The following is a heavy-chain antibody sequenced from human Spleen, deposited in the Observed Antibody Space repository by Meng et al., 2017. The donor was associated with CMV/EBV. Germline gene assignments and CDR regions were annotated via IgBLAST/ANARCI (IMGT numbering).Heavy chain of an antibody. CDR1: GGSFSGYY. V-gene: IGHV4-34*01. Sequence: QGQLQQWGAGLLKPSETLSLTCAVYGGSFSGYYWSWIRQPPGKGLEWIGEINHSGSTNYNPSLKSRVTISVDTSKNQFSLKLSSVTAADTAVYYCAREDIVATTSFDYWGQGTLVTVSS. D-gene: IGHD5-12*01. CDR3: AREDIVATTSFDY. J-gene: IGHJ4*02. CDR2: INHSGST.